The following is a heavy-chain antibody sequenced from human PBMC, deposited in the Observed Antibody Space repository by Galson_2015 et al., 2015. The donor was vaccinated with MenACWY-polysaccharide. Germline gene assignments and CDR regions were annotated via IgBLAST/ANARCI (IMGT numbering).Heavy chain of an antibody. CDR1: GFTFSPYW. CDR2: INPDGGEK. D-gene: IGHD5-18*01. J-gene: IGHJ4*02. V-gene: IGHV3-7*01. Sequence: SLRLSCAASGFTFSPYWMSWVRQAPGKGLEWVANINPDGGEKYYVDSLKGRFTISRDNAKNSLYLQMNSLRAEDTAVYYCARFGYSYGIGYWGQGTLVTVSS. CDR3: ARFGYSYGIGY.